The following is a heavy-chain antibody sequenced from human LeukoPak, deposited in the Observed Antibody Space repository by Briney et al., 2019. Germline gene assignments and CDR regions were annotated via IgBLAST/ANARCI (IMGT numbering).Heavy chain of an antibody. CDR2: ISWNSGSI. D-gene: IGHD5-18*01. CDR1: GFTFDDYA. J-gene: IGHJ4*02. V-gene: IGHV3-9*01. CDR3: AKDIGYSYGYYFDY. Sequence: GRSLRLSCAASGFTFDDYAMHWVRQAPGKGLEWVSGISWNSGSIGYADSVKGRFTISRDNAKTSLYLQMNSLRAEDTALYYCAKDIGYSYGYYFDYWGQGTLVTVSS.